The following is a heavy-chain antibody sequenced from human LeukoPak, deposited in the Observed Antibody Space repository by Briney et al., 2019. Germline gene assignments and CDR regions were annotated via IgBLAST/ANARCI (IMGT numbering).Heavy chain of an antibody. CDR2: ISAYSGTT. CDR3: ARNYCSSTSCYPWFDP. V-gene: IGHV1-18*04. Sequence: ASVKIFCKASGYTFTSYGISWVRRAPGQGLEWMGWISAYSGTTNYAHKLQGRVTMTTDTSTSTAYMELRSLRSDDTAVYYCARNYCSSTSCYPWFDPWGQGTLVTVSS. J-gene: IGHJ5*02. CDR1: GYTFTSYG. D-gene: IGHD2-2*01.